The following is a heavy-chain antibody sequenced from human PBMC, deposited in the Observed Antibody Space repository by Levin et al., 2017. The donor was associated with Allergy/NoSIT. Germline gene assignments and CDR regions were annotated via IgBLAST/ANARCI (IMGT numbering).Heavy chain of an antibody. CDR1: GYTFRRYG. V-gene: IGHV1-18*01. CDR2: ISAYSGDT. CDR3: ARDQNYGVWSGYYTDILGAGLDFYFYNMDV. Sequence: ASVKVSCKASGYTFRRYGITWVRQAPGQGLEWMGWISAYSGDTNYAQKFQGRVTMTTDTFTSTAYMELRSLRSADTAVYYCARDQNYGVWSGYYTDILGAGLDFYFYNMDVWGQGTTVTVSS. D-gene: IGHD3-3*01. J-gene: IGHJ6*02.